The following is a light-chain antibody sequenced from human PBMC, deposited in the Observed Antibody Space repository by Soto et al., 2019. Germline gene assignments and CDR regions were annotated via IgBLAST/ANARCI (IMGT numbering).Light chain of an antibody. J-gene: IGKJ5*01. Sequence: EIVLTQSPATLSFSPGERATLSCRASQSVSSYLAWYQQKPGQAPRLLIYDASNRATGIPARFSGSGPGTDFTLTISSLEPEDFAVYYCQQRYRWPPITFGQGTRLEIK. CDR1: QSVSSY. V-gene: IGKV3-11*01. CDR3: QQRYRWPPIT. CDR2: DAS.